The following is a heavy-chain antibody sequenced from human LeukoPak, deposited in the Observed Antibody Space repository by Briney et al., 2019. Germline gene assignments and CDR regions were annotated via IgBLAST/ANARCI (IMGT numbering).Heavy chain of an antibody. CDR2: IWYDGSNK. D-gene: IGHD3-10*01. Sequence: PGGSLRLSCAASGFTFSSYGMHWVRQAPGKGLEWVAVIWYDGSNKYYADSVKGRFTISRDNSKNSLYLQMNSLRAEDTAVYYCASFGEYYGSGSYSPYYYGMDVWGQGTTVTVSS. CDR3: ASFGEYYGSGSYSPYYYGMDV. CDR1: GFTFSSYG. V-gene: IGHV3-33*01. J-gene: IGHJ6*02.